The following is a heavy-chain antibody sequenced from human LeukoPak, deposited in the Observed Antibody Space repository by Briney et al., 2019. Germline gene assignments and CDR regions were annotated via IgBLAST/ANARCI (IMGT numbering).Heavy chain of an antibody. D-gene: IGHD5-18*01. Sequence: PGGSLRLSCTASGFTFGDYAMSWFRQAPGKGLEWVGFIRSKAYGGTTEYAASAKGRFTISRDDSKSIAYLQMNSLKTEDTAVYYCTRDRRSGYSYGYGDYWGQGTLVTVSS. CDR1: GFTFGDYA. J-gene: IGHJ4*02. V-gene: IGHV3-49*03. CDR3: TRDRRSGYSYGYGDY. CDR2: IRSKAYGGTT.